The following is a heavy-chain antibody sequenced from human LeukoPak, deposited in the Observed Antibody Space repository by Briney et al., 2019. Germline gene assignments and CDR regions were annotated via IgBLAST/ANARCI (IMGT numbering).Heavy chain of an antibody. V-gene: IGHV4-61*02. Sequence: SQTLSLTCTVSGGSISSGSYYWSWIRQPAGKGLEWIGRIYTSGSTNYNPSLKSRVTISVDTSKNQFSLKLSSATAADTAVYYCARGYQLLLFDYWGQGTLVTVSS. J-gene: IGHJ4*02. CDR2: IYTSGST. D-gene: IGHD2-2*01. CDR1: GGSISSGSYY. CDR3: ARGYQLLLFDY.